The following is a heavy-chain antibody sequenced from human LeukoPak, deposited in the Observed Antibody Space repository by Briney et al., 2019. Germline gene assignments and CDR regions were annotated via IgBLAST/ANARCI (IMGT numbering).Heavy chain of an antibody. Sequence: GSSVKVSCKASGYTFTSYGIRWVRQAPGQGLEWMGWISAYNGKTKYAQKLQGRVNMTTDTSTSTAYMELKSLISDDTAVYYCARVPVPLYYDGAFDIWGQGTMVTVSS. J-gene: IGHJ3*02. D-gene: IGHD3-22*01. CDR2: ISAYNGKT. CDR3: ARVPVPLYYDGAFDI. V-gene: IGHV1-18*01. CDR1: GYTFTSYG.